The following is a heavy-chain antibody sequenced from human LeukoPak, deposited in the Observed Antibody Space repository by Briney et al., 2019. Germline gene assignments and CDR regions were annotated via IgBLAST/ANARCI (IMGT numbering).Heavy chain of an antibody. Sequence: SETLSLTCTVPGASLSEYYWSWIRQPPEKGLEWVGYIFYMGNTNYNPSLKSRVTMSLDTSKHPFSLKLKSVTAADTAVYYCGRVANSGGMYFDYGGQGTLVTVS. D-gene: IGHD4-23*01. CDR1: GASLSEYY. CDR3: GRVANSGGMYFDY. V-gene: IGHV4-59*01. CDR2: IFYMGNT. J-gene: IGHJ4*02.